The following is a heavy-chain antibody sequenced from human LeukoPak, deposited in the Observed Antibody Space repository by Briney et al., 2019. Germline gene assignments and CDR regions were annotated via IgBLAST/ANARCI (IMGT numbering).Heavy chain of an antibody. CDR2: ISSSSSYI. D-gene: IGHD2-2*02. J-gene: IGHJ3*02. V-gene: IGHV3-21*01. CDR3: ARARVVPAAIRAFDI. CDR1: GFTFSSYS. Sequence: GGSLRLSCAAPGFTFSSYSMNWVRQAPGKGLEWVSSISSSSSYIYYADSVKGRFTISRDNAKNSLYLQMNSLRAEDTAVYYCARARVVPAAIRAFDIWGQGTMVTVSS.